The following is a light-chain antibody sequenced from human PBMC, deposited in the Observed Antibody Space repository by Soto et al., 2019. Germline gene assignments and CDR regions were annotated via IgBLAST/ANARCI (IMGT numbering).Light chain of an antibody. CDR2: DVR. CDR3: NSYTTSNTRQIV. Sequence: QSVLTQPASGSGSPGQSITISCTGTSSDVGGYNYVSWYQQHPGKAPKFMIYDVRNRPSGVSTRVPGSKSGNKASLTISGLQAEDEADYYCNSYTTSNTRQIVFGTGTKVTVL. CDR1: SSDVGGYNY. V-gene: IGLV2-14*01. J-gene: IGLJ1*01.